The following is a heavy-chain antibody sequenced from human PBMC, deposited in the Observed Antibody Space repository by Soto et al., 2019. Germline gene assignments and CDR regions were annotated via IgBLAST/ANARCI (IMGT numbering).Heavy chain of an antibody. J-gene: IGHJ4*02. D-gene: IGHD1-26*01. CDR2: ISAGSGST. Sequence: XXSLRLSCAASGFTLSSYVTSWVRQAPGKGLEWVSGISAGSGSTHYADSVKGRFTISRDDSKNTLYLQMYILRVEDTALYYCSKGWGDYWGQGTVVTVSS. V-gene: IGHV3-23*01. CDR3: SKGWGDY. CDR1: GFTLSSYV.